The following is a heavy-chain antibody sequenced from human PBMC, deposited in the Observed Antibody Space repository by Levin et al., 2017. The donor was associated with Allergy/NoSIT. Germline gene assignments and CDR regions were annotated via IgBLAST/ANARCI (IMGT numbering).Heavy chain of an antibody. V-gene: IGHV4-4*02. D-gene: IGHD3-10*01. Sequence: SETLSLTCAVSGASISSSSWWSWVRQPPGKGLEWLGEIYYSGSTNYNPSLKSRVTILVDKSKNQFSLKLSSVTAADTALYYCARVVYVPGSSNWFDPWGQGTLVTVSS. CDR3: ARVVYVPGSSNWFDP. CDR2: IYYSGST. J-gene: IGHJ5*02. CDR1: GASISSSSW.